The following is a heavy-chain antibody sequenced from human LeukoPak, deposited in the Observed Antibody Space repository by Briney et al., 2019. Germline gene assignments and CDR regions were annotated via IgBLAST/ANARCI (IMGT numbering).Heavy chain of an antibody. V-gene: IGHV4-39*01. D-gene: IGHD6-13*01. CDR3: ARSGAAEGPTHIWFDP. CDR1: GGPISSSNDY. J-gene: IGHJ5*02. Sequence: PAETLSLTCTVSGGPISSSNDYWGWVRQPPGKGLEWIGSIYYSGTTYYSPSLKSRVTISVDTSKNQFSLKLTSVTAADTAVYYCARSGAAEGPTHIWFDPWSQGTLVTV. CDR2: IYYSGTT.